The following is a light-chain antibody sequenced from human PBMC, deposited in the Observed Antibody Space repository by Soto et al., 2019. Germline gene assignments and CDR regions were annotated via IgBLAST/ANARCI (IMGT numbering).Light chain of an antibody. J-gene: IGLJ2*01. Sequence: QSALTQPASVSGSPGQSITISCTGTSSDIGGYNYVSWYQQHPGKAPKLMIYDVSNRPSGVSNRFSGSKSGNTASLTISGLQAEDEADYYCTADTSSSKLVVFGGCTQLTVL. CDR1: SSDIGGYNY. V-gene: IGLV2-14*01. CDR2: DVS. CDR3: TADTSSSKLVV.